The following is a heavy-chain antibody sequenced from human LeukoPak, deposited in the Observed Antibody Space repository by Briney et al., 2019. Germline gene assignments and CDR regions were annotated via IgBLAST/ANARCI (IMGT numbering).Heavy chain of an antibody. J-gene: IGHJ4*02. CDR2: SYPGESEA. CDR3: ARAGDYPDY. V-gene: IGHV5-51*01. CDR1: GYSVTRYW. D-gene: IGHD4-17*01. Sequence: NHWESLKSSCNGSGYSVTRYWIGLVRQMPGKGLDWIGISYPGESEARYSPSFQGQVTISADKAIRTAYLEGSSLKASDTAMYYCARAGDYPDYWGQGTLVTVST.